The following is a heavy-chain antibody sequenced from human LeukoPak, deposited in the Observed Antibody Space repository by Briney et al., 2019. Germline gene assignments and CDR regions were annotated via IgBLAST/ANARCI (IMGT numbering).Heavy chain of an antibody. J-gene: IGHJ4*02. D-gene: IGHD3-10*01. Sequence: SETLSLTCTVSGGSISSYYWSWIRQPPGKGLEWIEYIYYSGSTNYNPSLKSRVTISVDTSKNQFSLKLSSVTAADTAVYYCAGITMVRGVTDWGQGTLVTVSS. CDR1: GGSISSYY. CDR3: AGITMVRGVTD. V-gene: IGHV4-59*01. CDR2: IYYSGST.